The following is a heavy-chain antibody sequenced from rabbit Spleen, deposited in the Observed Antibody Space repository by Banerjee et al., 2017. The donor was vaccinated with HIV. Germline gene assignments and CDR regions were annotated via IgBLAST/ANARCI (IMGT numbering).Heavy chain of an antibody. CDR1: GFSFSSSYY. D-gene: IGHD2-1*01. CDR3: ARARDTYDDVGDYARLDL. CDR2: IYTGASGST. V-gene: IGHV1S40*01. J-gene: IGHJ3*01. Sequence: QSLEESGGDLVKPGASLTLTCTASGFSFSSSYYMCWVRQAPGKGLEWIGCIYTGASGSTAYASWAKGRFTVSKTSSTTVTLQLNSLTAADTATYFCARARDTYDDVGDYARLDLWGPGTLVTVS.